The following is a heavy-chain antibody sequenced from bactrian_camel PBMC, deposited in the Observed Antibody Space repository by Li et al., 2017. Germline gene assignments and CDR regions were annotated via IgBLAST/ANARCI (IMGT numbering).Heavy chain of an antibody. D-gene: IGHD1*01. CDR2: IAAGDAT. CDR3: AENSGVSLKY. V-gene: IGHV3S53*01. J-gene: IGHJ4*01. Sequence: HVQLVESGGGLVQPGGSLRLSCAASGRDFDDDDMGWYRQVPGNECELVASIAAGDATYIADSVKGRFTISRDNAKNTLYLQLNGLKTEDAAMYYCAENSGVSLKYWGQGTQVTVS. CDR1: GRDFDDDD.